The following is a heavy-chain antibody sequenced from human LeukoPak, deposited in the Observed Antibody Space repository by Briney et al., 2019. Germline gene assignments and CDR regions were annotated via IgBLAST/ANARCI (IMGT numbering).Heavy chain of an antibody. J-gene: IGHJ5*02. CDR3: ARDAPFTTVTSTGGFDP. CDR2: IIPIFGTA. V-gene: IGHV1-69*13. Sequence: ASVKVSCKASGGTFSSYATSWVRQAPGQGLEWMGGIIPIFGTANYAQKFQGRVTITADESTSTAYMELSSLRSEDTAVYYCARDAPFTTVTSTGGFDPWGQGTLVTVSS. CDR1: GGTFSSYA. D-gene: IGHD4-17*01.